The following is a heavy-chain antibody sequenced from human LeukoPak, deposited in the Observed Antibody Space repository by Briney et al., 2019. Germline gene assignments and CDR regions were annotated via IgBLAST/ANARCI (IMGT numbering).Heavy chain of an antibody. CDR3: ARRPTWIQLWTPHAPFDY. D-gene: IGHD5-18*01. V-gene: IGHV4-34*01. CDR2: INHSGST. Sequence: PSETLSLTCAVYGGSFSGYYWSWIRQPPGKGLEWIGEINHSGSTNYNPSLKSRVTISVDTSKNQFSLKLSSVTAADTAVYYCARRPTWIQLWTPHAPFDYWGQGTLVTVSS. CDR1: GGSFSGYY. J-gene: IGHJ4*02.